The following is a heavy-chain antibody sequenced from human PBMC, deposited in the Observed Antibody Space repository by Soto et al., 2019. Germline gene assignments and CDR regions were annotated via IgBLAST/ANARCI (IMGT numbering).Heavy chain of an antibody. D-gene: IGHD2-15*01. CDR2: ISYDGSNE. CDR3: GREGMHLLSPDF. Sequence: QVQLVESGGGVVQPARSLRLSCATSGFTFSNFGMHWVRQAPGKGLNWVAVISYDGSNEHYADSVRGRFIISRDNSKNTVYLQMNSLRPEDTAFYYCGREGMHLLSPDFWGPGTLVTVSP. CDR1: GFTFSNFG. V-gene: IGHV3-30*03. J-gene: IGHJ4*02.